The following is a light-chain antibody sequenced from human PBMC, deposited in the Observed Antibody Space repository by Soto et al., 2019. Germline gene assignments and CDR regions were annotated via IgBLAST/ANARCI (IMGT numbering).Light chain of an antibody. J-gene: IGKJ5*01. CDR1: QGISTW. V-gene: IGKV1-5*01. CDR2: DAS. CDR3: KQSETYPLT. Sequence: IQMTQSPSSLSASVGDRVTITCRASQGISTWLAWYQHKPGKAPNLLIYDASTLMSGVPSRFSGSGSGTEFTLTISSLQPGDFATYYCKQSETYPLTFGQGTRLEIK.